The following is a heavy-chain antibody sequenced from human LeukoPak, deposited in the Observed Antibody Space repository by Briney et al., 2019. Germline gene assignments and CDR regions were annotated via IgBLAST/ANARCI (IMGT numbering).Heavy chain of an antibody. D-gene: IGHD1-14*01. V-gene: IGHV3-23*01. Sequence: PGGTLRLSCAASGFTFSSHGMSWVRQAPGKGLEWVSAISGSGGSTYYADSVKGRFTISRDDSNNTLYLQMNSLRAEGTAVYYCAKWYQALVAFDIWGQGTMVTVSS. J-gene: IGHJ3*02. CDR2: ISGSGGST. CDR1: GFTFSSHG. CDR3: AKWYQALVAFDI.